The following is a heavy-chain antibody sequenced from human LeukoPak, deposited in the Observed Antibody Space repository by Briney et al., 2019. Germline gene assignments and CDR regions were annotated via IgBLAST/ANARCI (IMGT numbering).Heavy chain of an antibody. D-gene: IGHD5-12*01. CDR1: GGSISSSSYY. CDR3: VRDRGYAYGPFDY. CDR2: IYYSGST. Sequence: PSETLSLTCTVSGGSISSSSYYWGWIRQPPGKGLEWIGSIYYSGSTYYNPSLKSRVTISVDTPKNQFSLKLSSVTAADTAVYYCVRDRGYAYGPFDYWGQGTLVTVSS. J-gene: IGHJ4*02. V-gene: IGHV4-39*02.